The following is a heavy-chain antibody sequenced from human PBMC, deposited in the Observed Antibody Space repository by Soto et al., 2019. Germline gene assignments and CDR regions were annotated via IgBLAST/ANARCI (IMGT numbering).Heavy chain of an antibody. J-gene: IGHJ6*02. CDR1: GFTFSTSP. CDR3: ARTVVTAPRTVYYYYYGMDV. Sequence: PGGSLRLSCAASGFTFSTSPMSWVRQAPGKGLEWVSGISGSGISTYYTDSVKGRFTISRDNSKNTLYLQMNSLRAEDTAVYYCARTVVTAPRTVYYYYYGMDVWGQGTTVTVSS. CDR2: ISGSGIST. D-gene: IGHD2-21*02. V-gene: IGHV3-23*01.